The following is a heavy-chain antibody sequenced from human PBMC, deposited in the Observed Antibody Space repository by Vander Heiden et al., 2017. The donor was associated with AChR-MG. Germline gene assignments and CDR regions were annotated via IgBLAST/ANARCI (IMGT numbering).Heavy chain of an antibody. D-gene: IGHD4-17*01. CDR2: ISGSGGST. V-gene: IGHV3-23*01. CDR3: AKGRPTVNTPHYFDY. J-gene: IGHJ4*02. Sequence: EVQLLESGGGLVQPGGSLRLSCAASGSTFTSYAMSWVRQAPGKGVEWVSAISGSGGSTYYADSVKGRFTISRDNSKNTLYLQMNSLRAEDTAVYYCAKGRPTVNTPHYFDYWGQGTLVTVSS. CDR1: GSTFTSYA.